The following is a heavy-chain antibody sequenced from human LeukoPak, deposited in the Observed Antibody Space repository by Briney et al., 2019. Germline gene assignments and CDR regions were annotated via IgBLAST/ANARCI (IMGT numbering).Heavy chain of an antibody. J-gene: IGHJ4*02. CDR1: GYTFISYG. CDR3: ARDCSGSICYSGAGAFDY. CDR2: ISGYDGNT. D-gene: IGHD2-15*01. V-gene: IGHV1-18*01. Sequence: ASVKVSCKASGYTFISYGISWVRQAPGQGLEWVGWISGYDGNTNYAQKFQGRVTMTTDTSSSTAYMELRSLRSDDTAVYYCARDCSGSICYSGAGAFDYWGQGSLVTVSS.